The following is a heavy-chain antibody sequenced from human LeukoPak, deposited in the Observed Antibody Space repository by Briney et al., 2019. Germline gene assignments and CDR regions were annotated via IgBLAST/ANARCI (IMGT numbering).Heavy chain of an antibody. V-gene: IGHV3-48*03. CDR2: ISSSGSTI. CDR3: ARSRSGAYYMDV. CDR1: GFTFSSYE. J-gene: IGHJ6*03. D-gene: IGHD4/OR15-4a*01. Sequence: PGGSLRLSCAASGFTFSSYEMNWVRQAPGKGLEWVSYISSSGSTIYYADSVKGRFTISRDNAKNSLYLQMNSLRAEDTAVYYCARSRSGAYYMDVWGKGTTVTVSS.